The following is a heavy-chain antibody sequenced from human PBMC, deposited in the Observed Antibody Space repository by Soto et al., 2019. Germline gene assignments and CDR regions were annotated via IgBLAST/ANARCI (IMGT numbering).Heavy chain of an antibody. Sequence: ASVKVSCKASGYTFTSYAMHWVRLAPGQRLEWMGWINAGNGNTKYSQKFQGRVTITRDTSASTAYMELSSLRSEDTAVYYCARDQSGSYFFDYWGQGTLVTAPQ. J-gene: IGHJ4*02. CDR1: GYTFTSYA. V-gene: IGHV1-3*01. D-gene: IGHD1-26*01. CDR3: ARDQSGSYFFDY. CDR2: INAGNGNT.